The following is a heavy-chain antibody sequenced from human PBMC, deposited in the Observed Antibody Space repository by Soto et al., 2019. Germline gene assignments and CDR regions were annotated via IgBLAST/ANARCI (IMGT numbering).Heavy chain of an antibody. Sequence: ASVKVSCKASGYTFTSYGIHWVRQAPGQRLEWTGWINAGNGNTKYSEKFQGRVTITRDTSARTAYLELSSLRSEDTAVYYCARDPNDISAYYPHYHYGMEVWGQGTTVTVSS. CDR2: INAGNGNT. CDR3: ARDPNDISAYYPHYHYGMEV. CDR1: GYTFTSYG. D-gene: IGHD3-22*01. J-gene: IGHJ6*02. V-gene: IGHV1-3*01.